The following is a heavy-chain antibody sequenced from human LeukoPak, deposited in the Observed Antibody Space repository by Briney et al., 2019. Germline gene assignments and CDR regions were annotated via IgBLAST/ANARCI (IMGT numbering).Heavy chain of an antibody. J-gene: IGHJ5*02. CDR2: ISSSSSYI. Sequence: PGGSLRLSCAASGFTFTSYWMHWVRQAPGKGLEWVSSISSSSSYIYYADSVKGRITISRDNAKNSLYLQMNSLRAEDTAVYYCASPSSWGQGTLVTVSS. CDR3: ASPSS. V-gene: IGHV3-21*01. CDR1: GFTFTSYW.